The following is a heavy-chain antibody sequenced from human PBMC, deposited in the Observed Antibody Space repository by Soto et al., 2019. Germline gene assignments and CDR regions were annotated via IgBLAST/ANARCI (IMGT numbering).Heavy chain of an antibody. CDR3: AKSSGGPYSRHEY. CDR1: GFTFSTYA. V-gene: IGHV3-23*01. CDR2: INGSDGRT. D-gene: IGHD2-15*01. Sequence: PGGSLRLSCAASGFTFSTYAMSWVRQAPGKGLEWVSVINGSDGRTYYADSVKGRFTISRDNSKNTVYLQMNSLRAEDTAVYYCAKSSGGPYSRHEYWGQGTLVTVSS. J-gene: IGHJ4*02.